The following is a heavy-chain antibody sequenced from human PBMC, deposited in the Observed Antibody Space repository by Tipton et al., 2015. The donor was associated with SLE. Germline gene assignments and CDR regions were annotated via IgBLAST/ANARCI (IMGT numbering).Heavy chain of an antibody. J-gene: IGHJ4*02. D-gene: IGHD3-3*01. CDR3: ARGHRQITVFGD. CDR2: IYSSVST. CDR1: GASISPNY. V-gene: IGHV4-59*01. Sequence: GLVKPSETLSLTCAVSGASISPNYWSWIRQPTGKGLEWIGYIYSSVSTNYNPSLQSRVTISADTSKNQFSLKLSSVTAADTAVYYCARGHRQITVFGDWGQGTLVTVSS.